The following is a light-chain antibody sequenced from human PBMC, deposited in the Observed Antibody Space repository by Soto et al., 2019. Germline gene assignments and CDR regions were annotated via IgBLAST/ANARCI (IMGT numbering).Light chain of an antibody. J-gene: IGKJ5*01. V-gene: IGKV3-15*01. CDR2: GAS. CDR1: QYISNN. CDR3: QQYNHWSSIT. Sequence: EIAMTQSPATLSVSLGERATLSCRASQYISNNLAWYQQRPGQAPSLLIYGASTRATGVPARFSGSRSGTDFLLSISGLQSEDSAVYYCQQYNHWSSITFGQGTRLEIK.